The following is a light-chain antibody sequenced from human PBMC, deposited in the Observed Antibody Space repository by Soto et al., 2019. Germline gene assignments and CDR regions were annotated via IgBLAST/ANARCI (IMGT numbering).Light chain of an antibody. CDR1: QSISTW. V-gene: IGKV1-5*03. J-gene: IGKJ1*01. CDR3: QQYNTSSPA. Sequence: DIQMTQSPSTLSASVGDRVTITCRASQSISTWLAWYQKKPGKAPKLLIYRASILESGVPSRFSGSGSGTEFSLTISGLQPDAFATYYCQQYNTSSPAFGQGTKVEV. CDR2: RAS.